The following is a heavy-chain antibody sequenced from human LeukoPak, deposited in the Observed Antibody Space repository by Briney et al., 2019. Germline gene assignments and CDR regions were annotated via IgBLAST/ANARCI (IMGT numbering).Heavy chain of an antibody. CDR2: ISYDGSNK. V-gene: IGHV3-30*03. J-gene: IGHJ3*02. CDR3: ARFPSFDAFDI. Sequence: PGGSLRLSCAASGFTFSSYGMHWVRQAPGKGLEWVAVISYDGSNKYYTDSVKGRFTISRDNSKNTLYLQMNSLRAEDMAVYYCARFPSFDAFDIWGQGTMVTASS. D-gene: IGHD2-2*01. CDR1: GFTFSSYG.